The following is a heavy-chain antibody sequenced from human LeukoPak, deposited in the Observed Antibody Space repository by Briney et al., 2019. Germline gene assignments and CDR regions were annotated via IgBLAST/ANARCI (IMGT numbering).Heavy chain of an antibody. CDR3: ASGLRYFDLYY. Sequence: SETLSLTCTVSGYSISSGYYWSWIRQPAGKGLEWIGRIYTSGSTNYNPSLKSRVTISVDTSKNQFSLKLSSVTAADTAVYYCASGLRYFDLYYWGQGTLVTVSS. CDR2: IYTSGST. D-gene: IGHD3-9*01. J-gene: IGHJ4*02. V-gene: IGHV4-61*02. CDR1: GYSISSGYY.